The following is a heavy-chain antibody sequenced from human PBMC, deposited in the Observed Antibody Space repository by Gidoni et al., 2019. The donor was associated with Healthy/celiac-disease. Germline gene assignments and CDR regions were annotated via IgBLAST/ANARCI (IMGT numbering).Heavy chain of an antibody. D-gene: IGHD2-15*01. CDR3: ARLNIVVVAATYWYFDL. CDR2: INHGGST. J-gene: IGHJ2*01. CDR1: GGSCGGYY. V-gene: IGHV4-34*01. Sequence: QVPLQPWGAGLLQPSETLSPTCAVYGGSCGGYYWRWIRQPTGKGLEWIGEINHGGSTNYNPSLKSRVTISVDTSKNQFSLKLSSVTAADTAVYYCARLNIVVVAATYWYFDLWGRGTLVTVSS.